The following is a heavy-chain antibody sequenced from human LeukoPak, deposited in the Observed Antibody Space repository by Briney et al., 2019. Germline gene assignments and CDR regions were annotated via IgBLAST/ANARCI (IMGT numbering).Heavy chain of an antibody. Sequence: GASVRVSCKASGYTFTTYYMHWVRQAPGQGLEWMGIINPSGGSTSYAQKFQGRVTMTRDTSTSTVYMELSSLRSEDTAVYYCARDGVTTVVTPRYFDYWGQGTLVTVSS. CDR1: GYTFTTYY. CDR2: INPSGGST. CDR3: ARDGVTTVVTPRYFDY. V-gene: IGHV1-46*01. J-gene: IGHJ4*02. D-gene: IGHD4-23*01.